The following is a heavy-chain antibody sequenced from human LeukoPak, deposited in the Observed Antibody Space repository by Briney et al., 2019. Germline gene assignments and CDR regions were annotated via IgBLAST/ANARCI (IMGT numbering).Heavy chain of an antibody. CDR2: IYYSGST. J-gene: IGHJ4*02. V-gene: IGHV4-59*08. CDR3: VRRTFLRRANYNYYFFDY. Sequence: PSETLSLTCTVSGGSIRSYYWSWIRQPPGKGLEWIGYIYYSGSTNYNPSLKSRVSISVDTSKNQFSLKLSSVTAADTAVYYCVRRTFLRRANYNYYFFDYWAQGILVTVSS. CDR1: GGSIRSYY. D-gene: IGHD5-24*01.